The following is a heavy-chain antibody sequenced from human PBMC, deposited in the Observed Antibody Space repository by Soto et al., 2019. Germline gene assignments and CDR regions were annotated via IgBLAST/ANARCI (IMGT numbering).Heavy chain of an antibody. V-gene: IGHV4-59*01. D-gene: IGHD3-3*01. CDR3: ARGASGYYPLAWFDP. J-gene: IGHJ5*02. CDR1: GGSISSYY. Sequence: LSLTCTVSGGSISSYYWSWIRQPPGKGLEWIGYMYYSGISNYNPSLKSRVTILLDTPKNQFSLKLSSVTAADSAVYYCARGASGYYPLAWFDPWGQGTLVTVS. CDR2: MYYSGIS.